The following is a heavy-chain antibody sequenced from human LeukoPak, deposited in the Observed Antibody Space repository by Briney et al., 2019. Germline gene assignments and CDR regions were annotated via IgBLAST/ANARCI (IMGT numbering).Heavy chain of an antibody. CDR2: ISYDGSNK. CDR1: GFTFSSYG. D-gene: IGHD2-2*01. V-gene: IGHV3-30*18. Sequence: QPGGSLRLSCAASGFTFSSYGMHWVRQAPGKGLEWVAVISYDGSNKYYADSVKGRFTISRDNSKNTLYLQMNSLRAEDTAVYYCAKAPKYGGFDPWGQGTLVTVSS. CDR3: AKAPKYGGFDP. J-gene: IGHJ5*02.